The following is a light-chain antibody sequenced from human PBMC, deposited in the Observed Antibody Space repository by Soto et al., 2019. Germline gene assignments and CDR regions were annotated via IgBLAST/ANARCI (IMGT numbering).Light chain of an antibody. Sequence: EMVLTQSPGTLSLSPGERATLSCTASQSVSSTYLAWYQQKPGQAPRLLIYGSSSRATGIPDRFSGSRSGTDCTLTISRLEPEDFAVHYCQQYGSSPFTFGQGTKVEIK. V-gene: IGKV3-20*01. CDR1: QSVSSTY. CDR2: GSS. J-gene: IGKJ2*01. CDR3: QQYGSSPFT.